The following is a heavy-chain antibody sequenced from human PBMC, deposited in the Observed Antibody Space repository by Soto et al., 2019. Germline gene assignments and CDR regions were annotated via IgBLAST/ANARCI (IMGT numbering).Heavy chain of an antibody. CDR3: ARAKLIAVAGLDY. CDR1: GGSFSDYY. J-gene: IGHJ4*02. V-gene: IGHV4-34*01. Sequence: SETLSLTCAVYGGSFSDYYWSWIRQPPGKGLEWIGEINHSGSTNYNPSLKSRVTISVDTSKNQFSLKLTSVTAADTAVYYCARAKLIAVAGLDYGGKGTLVTVSS. CDR2: INHSGST. D-gene: IGHD6-19*01.